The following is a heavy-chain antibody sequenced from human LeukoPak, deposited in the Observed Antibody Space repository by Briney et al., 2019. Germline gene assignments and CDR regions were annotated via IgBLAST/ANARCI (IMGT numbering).Heavy chain of an antibody. D-gene: IGHD3-22*01. CDR3: ARDPLYQGSGYYRPKGTIDY. J-gene: IGHJ4*02. V-gene: IGHV4-38-2*02. CDR2: SYHSEST. CDR1: GFSMKSSYY. Sequence: SETLSLTCSVSGFSMKSSYYWAWIRQSPGKELEWIGGSYHSESTYYNPSLRSRVTISIDTPNDQFSLQMRSVAAADTAVYYCARDPLYQGSGYYRPKGTIDYWGQGTLVTVSS.